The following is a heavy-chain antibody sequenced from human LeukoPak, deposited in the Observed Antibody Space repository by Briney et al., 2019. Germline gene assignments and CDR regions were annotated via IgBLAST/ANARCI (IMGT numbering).Heavy chain of an antibody. CDR3: TRLFYALEDIVVVPAASYYYMDV. CDR2: ITSSSTTI. CDR1: GFTFSSYS. Sequence: PGGSLRLSCAASGFTFSSYSMNWVRQAPGKGLEWVSYITSSSTTIYYADSVKGRFTISRDNAKNSLYLQMNSLRAEDTAVYYCTRLFYALEDIVVVPAASYYYMDVWGKGTTVTVSS. J-gene: IGHJ6*03. V-gene: IGHV3-48*01. D-gene: IGHD2-2*01.